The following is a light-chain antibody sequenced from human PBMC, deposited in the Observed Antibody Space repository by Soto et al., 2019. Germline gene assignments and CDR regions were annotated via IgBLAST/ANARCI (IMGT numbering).Light chain of an antibody. V-gene: IGKV1-12*02. Sequence: DIHMTQSPSSVSASVGDEVTITCRASQAINNWLVWYQQKPGKAPKLLIHGASSLQSGVPSRFSGSGSGTDFTLTITSLQPEDFATYYCQQAGSFPFTFGGGIKVEIK. CDR3: QQAGSFPFT. CDR2: GAS. J-gene: IGKJ4*01. CDR1: QAINNW.